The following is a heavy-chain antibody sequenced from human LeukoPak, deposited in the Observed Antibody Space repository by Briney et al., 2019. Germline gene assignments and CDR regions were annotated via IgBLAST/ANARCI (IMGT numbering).Heavy chain of an antibody. Sequence: SETLSLTCTVSGYSISSGYYWGWIRQSPGKGLEWIGRIYTSGSTNYNPSLKSRVTMSVDTSKNQFSLKLSSVTAADTAVYYCARDIYYYGSGSYYFDYWGQGTLVTVSS. J-gene: IGHJ4*02. CDR2: IYTSGST. CDR1: GYSISSGYY. V-gene: IGHV4-38-2*02. D-gene: IGHD3-10*01. CDR3: ARDIYYYGSGSYYFDY.